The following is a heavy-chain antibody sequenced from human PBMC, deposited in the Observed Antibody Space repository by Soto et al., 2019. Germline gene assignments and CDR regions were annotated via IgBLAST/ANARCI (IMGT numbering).Heavy chain of an antibody. D-gene: IGHD2-2*01. CDR3: AKEPDCSTTTCYDYFDY. J-gene: IGHJ4*02. V-gene: IGHV3-30*18. CDR1: GFNFSSYV. Sequence: GGSLRLSCAAAGFNFSSYVMHWVRQATGKGLEWVAVISYDGINKYYADSVKGRFTISRDNSKNTLYLQMNTLRAEDTAVYYCAKEPDCSTTTCYDYFDYWGQGTLVTVSS. CDR2: ISYDGINK.